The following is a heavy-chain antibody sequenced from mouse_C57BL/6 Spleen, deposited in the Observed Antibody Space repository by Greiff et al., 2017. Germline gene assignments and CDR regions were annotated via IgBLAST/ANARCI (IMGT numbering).Heavy chain of an antibody. CDR2: ITTSNGGT. CDR1: GYTFTSYW. J-gene: IGHJ2*01. CDR3: ARSYYSNYGGYFDY. V-gene: IGHV1-53*01. Sequence: QVQLQQPGTELVKPGASVKLSCKASGYTFTSYWMHWVKQRPGHGLEWLGNITTSNGGTNYNEKFKSKATLTVDKSSSTAYMQRSSLTSEDSAVYYCARSYYSNYGGYFDYGGQGTTLTVSS. D-gene: IGHD2-5*01.